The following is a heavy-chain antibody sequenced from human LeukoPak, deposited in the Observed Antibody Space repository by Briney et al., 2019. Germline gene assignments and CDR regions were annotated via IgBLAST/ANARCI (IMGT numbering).Heavy chain of an antibody. V-gene: IGHV3-48*02. Sequence: GGSLRPSCAASGFTFSSYSMNWVRQAPGKGLEWVSYISSSSSTIYYADSVKGRFTISRDNAKNSLYLQMNSLRDEDTAVYYCARIIGGRHYYYGMDVWGQGTTVTVSS. CDR2: ISSSSSTI. J-gene: IGHJ6*02. CDR3: ARIIGGRHYYYGMDV. CDR1: GFTFSSYS. D-gene: IGHD2/OR15-2a*01.